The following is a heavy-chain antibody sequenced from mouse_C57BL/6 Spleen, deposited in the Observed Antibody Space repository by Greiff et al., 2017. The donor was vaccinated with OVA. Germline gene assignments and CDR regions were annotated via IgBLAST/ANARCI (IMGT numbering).Heavy chain of an antibody. J-gene: IGHJ2*01. CDR3: ARISITTVVADYLDY. D-gene: IGHD1-1*01. V-gene: IGHV1-64*01. CDR2: IHPNSGST. Sequence: VKLQQPGAELVKPGASVQLSCKASGYTFTSYWMHWVKQRPGQGLEWIGMIHPNSGSTIYNEKFKGKATLTVDKSSSTAYMQLSSLTTEESAVYYCARISITTVVADYLDYWGQGTTLTVSS. CDR1: GYTFTSYW.